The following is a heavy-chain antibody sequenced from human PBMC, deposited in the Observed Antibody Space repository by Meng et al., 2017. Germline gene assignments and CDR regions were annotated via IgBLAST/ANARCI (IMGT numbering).Heavy chain of an antibody. J-gene: IGHJ2*01. CDR3: AHRGGGNGSLYFDL. CDR2: IYWDDDT. V-gene: IGHV2-5*02. CDR1: GSSLSQRVVG. Sequence: MTLKVSWSTRMNPTQTITPTCSFAGSSLSQRVVGVGWLRQHPGKALEWLALIYWDDDTRYRPSLKSRLTLTNATSHTPVVLTMTHMDPLDTATYYCAHRGGGNGSLYFDLWGRGTLVTVSS. D-gene: IGHD4-23*01.